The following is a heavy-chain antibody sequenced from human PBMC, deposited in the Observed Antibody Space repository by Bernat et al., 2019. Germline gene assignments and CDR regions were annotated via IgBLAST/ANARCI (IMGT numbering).Heavy chain of an antibody. CDR3: TKDRSPIRLDAFDI. CDR1: GFIFNNAW. CDR2: IKSKTDGGTT. V-gene: IGHV3-15*01. D-gene: IGHD2-21*01. J-gene: IGHJ3*02. Sequence: EVQLVESGGGLVKPGGSLRLSCAASGFIFNNAWMSWVRQAPGRELEWVGRIKSKTDGGTTDYAAPVKGRFTISRDDSKNTLYLQMNSLKTKDTAVYYCTKDRSPIRLDAFDIWGQGTMVTVSS.